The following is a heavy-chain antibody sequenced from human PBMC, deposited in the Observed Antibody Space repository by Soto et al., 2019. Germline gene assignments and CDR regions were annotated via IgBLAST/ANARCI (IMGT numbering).Heavy chain of an antibody. J-gene: IGHJ6*02. CDR2: ISGSGGST. Sequence: GGSLRLSCAASGFTFSGYAMSWVRQAPGKGLEWVSAISGSGGSTYYADSVKGRFTISRDNSKNTLYLQMNSLRAEDTAVYYCATAIEAALKDVGLYYYYGMDVWGQGTTVTVSS. V-gene: IGHV3-23*01. CDR3: ATAIEAALKDVGLYYYYGMDV. D-gene: IGHD6-13*01. CDR1: GFTFSGYA.